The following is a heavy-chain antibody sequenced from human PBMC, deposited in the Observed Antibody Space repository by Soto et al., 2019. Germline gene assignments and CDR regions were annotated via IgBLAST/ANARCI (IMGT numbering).Heavy chain of an antibody. CDR2: ISYDGSNK. D-gene: IGHD5-12*01. V-gene: IGHV3-30*18. J-gene: IGHJ3*02. CDR1: GFTFSSYG. CDR3: AKERDSSGYDAFDI. Sequence: GGSLRLSCAASGFTFSSYGMHWVRQAPGKGLEWVAVISYDGSNKYYADSVKGRFTISRDISKNTLYLQMNSLRAEDTAVYYCAKERDSSGYDAFDIWGQGTMVTVSS.